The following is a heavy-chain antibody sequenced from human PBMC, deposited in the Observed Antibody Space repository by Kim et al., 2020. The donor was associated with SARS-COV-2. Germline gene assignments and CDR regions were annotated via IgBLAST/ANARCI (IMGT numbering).Heavy chain of an antibody. CDR3: AWRGYSYGYRLNYFDY. CDR2: IYSGGST. Sequence: GGSLRLSCAASGFTVSSNYMSWVRQAPGKGLEWVSVIYSGGSTYYADSVKGRFTISRDNSKNTLYLQMNSLRAEDTAVYYCAWRGYSYGYRLNYFDYWGQGTLVTVSS. V-gene: IGHV3-53*01. D-gene: IGHD5-18*01. CDR1: GFTVSSNY. J-gene: IGHJ4*02.